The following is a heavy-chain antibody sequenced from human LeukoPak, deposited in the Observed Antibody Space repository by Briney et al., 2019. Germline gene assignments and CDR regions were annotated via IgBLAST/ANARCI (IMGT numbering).Heavy chain of an antibody. CDR3: ARSAYYDFWSSLADWFDP. J-gene: IGHJ5*02. Sequence: VASVKVSCKASGYTFTSYDINWVRQATGQGLEWMGWMNPNSGNTGYAQKFQGRVTITRNTSISTAYMELSSLRSEDTAVYYCARSAYYDFWSSLADWFDPWGQGTLVTVSS. V-gene: IGHV1-8*03. CDR2: MNPNSGNT. D-gene: IGHD3-3*01. CDR1: GYTFTSYD.